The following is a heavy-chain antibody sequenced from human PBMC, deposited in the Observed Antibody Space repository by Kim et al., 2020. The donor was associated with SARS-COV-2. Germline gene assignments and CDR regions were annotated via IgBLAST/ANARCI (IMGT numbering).Heavy chain of an antibody. V-gene: IGHV3-74*01. CDR2: IDSDGSIT. CDR1: GFAFSPYW. CDR3: IRDKIQPGDL. J-gene: IGHJ3*01. Sequence: GGSLRLSCAASGFAFSPYWMHWVRQGPGQGLMWVSQIDSDGSITTYADAVLDQFTISRDNAKNTLYLQMSSLRVEDTAMYYCIRDKIQPGDLWGQGVMVTVSS.